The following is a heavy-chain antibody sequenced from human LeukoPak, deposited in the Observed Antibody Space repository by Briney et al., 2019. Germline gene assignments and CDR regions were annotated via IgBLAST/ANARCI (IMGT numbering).Heavy chain of an antibody. CDR2: IYTNGIT. D-gene: IGHD6-19*01. V-gene: IGHV4-4*07. CDR3: ARVSYTSGDRHYYDYMDV. Sequence: PSETLSLTSTVSGVSICSFYWSWIRQPAGQGLEWCGRIYTNGITNYHPSLKSRITISIDKSNNQFSLNLSPGTAADAAVYYCARVSYTSGDRHYYDYMDVWGKGTTVTVSS. J-gene: IGHJ6*03. CDR1: GVSICSFY.